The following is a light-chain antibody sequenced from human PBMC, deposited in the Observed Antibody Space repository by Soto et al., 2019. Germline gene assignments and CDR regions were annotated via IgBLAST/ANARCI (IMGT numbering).Light chain of an antibody. CDR2: GSS. CDR3: CSYAGSSTYV. CDR1: RSNIGAGYD. Sequence: QSVLTQPPSVSGAPGQRVTISCVGSRSNIGAGYDVQWYQQFPGTAPKLLIYGSSDRPSGVPDRFSGSKSGTSASLAITGLQAEDEADYYCCSYAGSSTYVFGTGTKVTVL. V-gene: IGLV1-40*01. J-gene: IGLJ1*01.